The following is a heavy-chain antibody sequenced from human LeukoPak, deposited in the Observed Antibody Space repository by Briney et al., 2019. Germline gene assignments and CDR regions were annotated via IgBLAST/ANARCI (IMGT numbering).Heavy chain of an antibody. CDR3: ARFTYYYDSSGYYQDAFDI. CDR1: GGTFSSYA. Sequence: GSSVKVSCKASGGTFSSYAISWVRQAPGQGLEWMGGIIPIFGTANYAQKFQGRVTITADKSTSTAYMELSSPRSEDTAVYYCARFTYYYDSSGYYQDAFDIWGQGTMVTVSS. J-gene: IGHJ3*02. CDR2: IIPIFGTA. V-gene: IGHV1-69*06. D-gene: IGHD3-22*01.